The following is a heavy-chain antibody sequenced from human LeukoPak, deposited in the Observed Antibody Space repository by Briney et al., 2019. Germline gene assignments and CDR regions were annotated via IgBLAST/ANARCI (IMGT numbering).Heavy chain of an antibody. CDR3: ARGRVSSSTWYSTYYYFFYMDF. Sequence: SETLSLTCTVSDDSITMYYWTWIRQPPGKGLEWIGHVDHTGSTKFNPSLNGRVSISRDTSKNFFSLRLRSVTAADTAVYFCARGRVSSSTWYSTYYYFFYMDFWGKGTTVTVSS. J-gene: IGHJ6*03. CDR2: VDHTGST. CDR1: DDSITMYY. D-gene: IGHD4-11*01. V-gene: IGHV4-59*01.